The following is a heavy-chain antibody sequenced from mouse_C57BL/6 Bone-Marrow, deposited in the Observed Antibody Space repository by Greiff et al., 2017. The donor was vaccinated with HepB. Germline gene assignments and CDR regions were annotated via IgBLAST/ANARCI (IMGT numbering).Heavy chain of an antibody. D-gene: IGHD2-5*01. CDR1: AYTFTSYG. CDR3: AIGYSNYVDY. J-gene: IGHJ2*01. V-gene: IGHV1-74*01. Sequence: VQLQQPGAELVKPGASVKVSCKPSAYTFTSYGMHWVKQRPGQGLEWIGRIHPSDRDTNYNQKFKGKATLTVDKSSSTAYMQLSSLTSEDSAVYYCAIGYSNYVDYWGQGTTLTVSS. CDR2: IHPSDRDT.